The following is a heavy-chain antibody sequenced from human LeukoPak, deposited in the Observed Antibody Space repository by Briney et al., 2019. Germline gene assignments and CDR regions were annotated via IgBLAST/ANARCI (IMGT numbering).Heavy chain of an antibody. V-gene: IGHV3-21*01. CDR2: ISSSSSYI. CDR3: ARDYGSSTSGYTD. J-gene: IGHJ4*02. CDR1: GFTFSSYS. Sequence: GGSLRLSCAASGFTFSSYSMNWVRQAPGKGLEWVSSISSSSSYIYYADSVKGRFTISRDNAKNSLYLQMNSLRAEDTAVYYCARDYGSSTSGYTDWGQGTLVTVSS. D-gene: IGHD2-2*02.